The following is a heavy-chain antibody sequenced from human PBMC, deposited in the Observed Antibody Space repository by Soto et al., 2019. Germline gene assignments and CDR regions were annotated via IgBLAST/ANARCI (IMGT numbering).Heavy chain of an antibody. V-gene: IGHV3-30*01. CDR2: ISYDGSNK. D-gene: IGHD5-18*01. J-gene: IGHJ4*02. CDR3: ARDYSGLDY. CDR1: GFTFRSYA. Sequence: PGGSLRLSCAASGFTFRSYAMDWVRQAPGKGLEWVAVISYDGSNKYYADSVKGRFTISRDNSKNTLYLQMNSLRAEDTAVYYCARDYSGLDYWGQGT.